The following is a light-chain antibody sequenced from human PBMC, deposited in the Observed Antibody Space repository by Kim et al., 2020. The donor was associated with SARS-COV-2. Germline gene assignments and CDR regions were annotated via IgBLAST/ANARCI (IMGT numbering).Light chain of an antibody. V-gene: IGKV1-12*01. J-gene: IGKJ4*01. CDR1: QGISSW. CDR3: QQANSFPLT. Sequence: ASVGDRVTITCRASQGISSWLAWYHQKPGKAPKLLIYAASSLQSGVPSRFSGSGSGTDFTLTISSLQPEDFATYYCQQANSFPLTFGGGTKVDIK. CDR2: AAS.